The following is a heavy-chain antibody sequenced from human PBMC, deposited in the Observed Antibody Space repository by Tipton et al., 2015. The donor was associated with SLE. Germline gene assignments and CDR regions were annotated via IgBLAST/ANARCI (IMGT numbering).Heavy chain of an antibody. Sequence: TLSLPCTFSGGSISSGGYYWSWIRQHPGKGLEWIGYIYYSGSTYYNPSLKSRVTISVDTSKNQFSLKLSSVTAADTAVYYCARGEGTYCSGGSCYGNWGQGTLVTVSS. CDR3: ARGEGTYCSGGSCYGN. CDR1: GGSISSGGYY. D-gene: IGHD2-15*01. J-gene: IGHJ4*02. V-gene: IGHV4-31*03. CDR2: IYYSGST.